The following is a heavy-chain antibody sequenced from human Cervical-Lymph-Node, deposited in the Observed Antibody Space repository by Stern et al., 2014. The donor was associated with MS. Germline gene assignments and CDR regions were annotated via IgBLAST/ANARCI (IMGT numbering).Heavy chain of an antibody. D-gene: IGHD6-13*01. CDR3: ARPITAADHTFDY. Sequence: QVQLVQSGSEMKKPGASVKVSCKTSGYTFNRFSINWVRQAPGQGLEWMGWINTNTGNPIYAQGFKGRFVFSLDTSVSTAYLQISGLKAEDTAIYYGARPITAADHTFDYWGQGTLVTVSS. CDR2: INTNTGNP. CDR1: GYTFNRFS. J-gene: IGHJ4*02. V-gene: IGHV7-4-1*02.